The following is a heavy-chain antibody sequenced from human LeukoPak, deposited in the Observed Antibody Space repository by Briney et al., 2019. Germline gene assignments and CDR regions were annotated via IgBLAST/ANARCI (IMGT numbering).Heavy chain of an antibody. J-gene: IGHJ5*02. CDR1: GYTFTSYG. CDR2: IIPIFGTA. V-gene: IGHV1-69*13. Sequence: GASVKVSCKASGYTFTSYGISWVRQAPGQGLEWMGGIIPIFGTANYAQKFQGRVTITADESTSTAYMELSSLRSEDTAVYYCAREVVAATVNWFDPWGQGTLVTVSS. D-gene: IGHD2-15*01. CDR3: AREVVAATVNWFDP.